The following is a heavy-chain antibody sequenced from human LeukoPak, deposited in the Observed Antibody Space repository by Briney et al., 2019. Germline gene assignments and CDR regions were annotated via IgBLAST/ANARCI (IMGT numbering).Heavy chain of an antibody. Sequence: AGGSLRLSCAASGFTFDDYAMPWVRQAPGKGLEWVSGISWNSGSIGYADSVKGRFTISRDNAKNSLYLQMNSLRAEDTALYYCAKGPYSSSYHWFDPWGQGTLVTVSS. CDR2: ISWNSGSI. D-gene: IGHD6-6*01. J-gene: IGHJ5*02. CDR3: AKGPYSSSYHWFDP. V-gene: IGHV3-9*01. CDR1: GFTFDDYA.